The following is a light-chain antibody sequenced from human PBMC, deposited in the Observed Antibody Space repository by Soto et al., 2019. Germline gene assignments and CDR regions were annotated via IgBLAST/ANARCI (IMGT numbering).Light chain of an antibody. J-gene: IGKJ5*01. Sequence: IQMTQSPPSVSASVGDRVTITCRASQDVGKWLAWYLQKPGKAPTLLIHGASSLQSGVPPRYSGSGYGTDFTLTISMLQPEDVATYYCQQANSFPITFGQGTRLEIK. CDR2: GAS. V-gene: IGKV1-12*01. CDR3: QQANSFPIT. CDR1: QDVGKW.